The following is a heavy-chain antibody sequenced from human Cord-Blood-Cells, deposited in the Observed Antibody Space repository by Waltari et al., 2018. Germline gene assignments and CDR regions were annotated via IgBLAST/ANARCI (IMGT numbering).Heavy chain of an antibody. CDR1: GGPFSSYA. D-gene: IGHD3-10*01. CDR2: IIPIFGTA. Sequence: QVQLVQSGAEVKKPGSSVKVSCKASGGPFSSYAISWVRQAPGQGLEWMGGIIPIFGTANYAQKFQGRVTITADESTSTAYMELSSLRSEDTAVYYCARDRKYYYGSGSYWFDPWGQGTLVTVSS. J-gene: IGHJ5*02. V-gene: IGHV1-69*01. CDR3: ARDRKYYYGSGSYWFDP.